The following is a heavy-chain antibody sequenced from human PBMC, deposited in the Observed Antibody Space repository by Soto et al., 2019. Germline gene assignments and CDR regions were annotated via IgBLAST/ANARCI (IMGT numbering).Heavy chain of an antibody. CDR3: ARESVSHGSGSYYIPTFDY. Sequence: GGSLRLSCAASGFTFSSYAMHWVRQAPGKGLEWVAVISYDGSNKYYADSVKGRFTISRDNSKNTLYLQMNSLRAEDTAVYYCARESVSHGSGSYYIPTFDYWGQGTLVTVSS. CDR2: ISYDGSNK. D-gene: IGHD3-10*01. V-gene: IGHV3-30-3*01. CDR1: GFTFSSYA. J-gene: IGHJ4*02.